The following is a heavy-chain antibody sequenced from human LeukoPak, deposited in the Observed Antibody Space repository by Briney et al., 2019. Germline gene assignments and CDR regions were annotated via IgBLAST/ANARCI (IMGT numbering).Heavy chain of an antibody. D-gene: IGHD6-19*01. CDR2: IYHSGST. CDR3: ARSGSGWFGGAFDI. Sequence: PSGTLSLTCAVSGGSISSSNWWSWVRQPPGKGLEWIGEIYHSGSTNYNPSLKSRVTISVDKSKNQFSLKLSSVTAADTAVYYCARSGSGWFGGAFDIWGQGTMVTVSS. CDR1: GGSISSSNW. J-gene: IGHJ3*02. V-gene: IGHV4-4*02.